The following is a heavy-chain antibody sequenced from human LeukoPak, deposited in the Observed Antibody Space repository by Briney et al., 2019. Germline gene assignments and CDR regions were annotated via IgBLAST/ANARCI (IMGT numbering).Heavy chain of an antibody. CDR3: AREPTYYYDSSGSDY. Sequence: PSETLSLTCTVSGGSISSYYWSWIRQPPGKGLEWIGEINHSGSTNYNPSLKSRVTISVDTSKNQFSLKLSSVTAADTAVYYCAREPTYYYDSSGSDYWGQGTLVTVSS. CDR1: GGSISSYY. CDR2: INHSGST. J-gene: IGHJ4*02. V-gene: IGHV4-34*01. D-gene: IGHD3-22*01.